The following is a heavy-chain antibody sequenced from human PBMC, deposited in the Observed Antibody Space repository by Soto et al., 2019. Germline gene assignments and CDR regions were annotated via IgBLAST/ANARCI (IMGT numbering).Heavy chain of an antibody. CDR3: ARGLADCSSTSCYVHRRASFDP. D-gene: IGHD2-2*01. V-gene: IGHV4-31*03. J-gene: IGHJ5*02. Sequence: PSETLSLTCTVSGGSISSGGYYWSWIRQHPGKGLEWIGYIYYSGSTYYNPSLKSRVTISVDTSKNQFSLKLSSVTAADTAVYYCARGLADCSSTSCYVHRRASFDPWGQGTLVTVSS. CDR2: IYYSGST. CDR1: GGSISSGGYY.